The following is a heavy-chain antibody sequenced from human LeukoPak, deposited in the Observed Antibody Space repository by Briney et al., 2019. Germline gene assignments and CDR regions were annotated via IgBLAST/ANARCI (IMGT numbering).Heavy chain of an antibody. V-gene: IGHV1-69*06. CDR3: ARTTTGTTYSYYMDV. D-gene: IGHD1-1*01. CDR2: IIPIFGTA. Sequence: GRSLRLSCAASGCTFSSYAISWVRQAPGQGLEWMGGIIPIFGTANYAQKFQGRVTITADKSTSTAYMELSSLRSEDTAVYYCARTTTGTTYSYYMDVWGKGTTVTVSS. J-gene: IGHJ6*03. CDR1: GCTFSSYA.